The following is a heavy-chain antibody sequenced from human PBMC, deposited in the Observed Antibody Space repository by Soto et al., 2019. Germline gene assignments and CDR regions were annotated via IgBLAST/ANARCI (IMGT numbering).Heavy chain of an antibody. D-gene: IGHD1-1*01. CDR3: AREVRVRGPFDY. CDR1: GDSISSSNW. CDR2: IYHSGST. Sequence: SDTLSLTCAVSGDSISSSNWWSWVRQPPGKGLEWIGEIYHSGSTTYNPSLKSRVTISVDKSKNQFSLKLSSVTAADTGVYYSAREVRVRGPFDYWGQGTLVTVSS. J-gene: IGHJ4*02. V-gene: IGHV4-4*02.